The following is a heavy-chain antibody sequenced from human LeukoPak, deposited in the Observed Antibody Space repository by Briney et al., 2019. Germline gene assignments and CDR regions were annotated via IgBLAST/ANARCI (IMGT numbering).Heavy chain of an antibody. J-gene: IGHJ3*02. D-gene: IGHD3-22*01. CDR1: GGSFSGYY. V-gene: IGHV4-34*01. Sequence: PSETLSLTCAVYGGSFSGYYWSWIRQPPGKGLEWIEEINHSGSTNYNPSLKSRVTISVDTSKNQFSLKLSSVTAADTAVYYCARVEYYYDSSGYYVAAFDIWGQGTMVTVSS. CDR2: INHSGST. CDR3: ARVEYYYDSSGYYVAAFDI.